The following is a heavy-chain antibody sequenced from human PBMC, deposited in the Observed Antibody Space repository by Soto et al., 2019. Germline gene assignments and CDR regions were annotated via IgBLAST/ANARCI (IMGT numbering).Heavy chain of an antibody. CDR1: GFTVGSNY. Sequence: EVQLVETGGGLIQPGGSLRLSCATSGFTVGSNYMSWVRQAPGKGLEWVSVIYSGGSTYYAGSVKGRFTISRDISKNTLYLQMHSLRADDTALYYCARVSTTAKTFEYCGQGTLVTVAS. CDR2: IYSGGST. CDR3: ARVSTTAKTFEY. V-gene: IGHV3-53*02. D-gene: IGHD4-17*01. J-gene: IGHJ4*02.